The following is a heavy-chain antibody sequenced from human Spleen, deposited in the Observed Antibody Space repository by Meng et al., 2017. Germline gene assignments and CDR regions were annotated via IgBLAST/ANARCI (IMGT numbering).Heavy chain of an antibody. Sequence: SETLSLTCAVSGYSISSGYYWGWIRQPPGKGREWIGSIYHSGSTYYNPSLKSRVTISVDTSKNQFSLKLSSVTAADTAVYYCARGPQYSGYDLFDYWGQGTLVTVSS. CDR1: GYSISSGYY. CDR3: ARGPQYSGYDLFDY. J-gene: IGHJ4*02. V-gene: IGHV4-38-2*01. CDR2: IYHSGST. D-gene: IGHD5-12*01.